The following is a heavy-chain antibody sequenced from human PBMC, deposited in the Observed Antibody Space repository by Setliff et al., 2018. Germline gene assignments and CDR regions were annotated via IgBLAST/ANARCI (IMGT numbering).Heavy chain of an antibody. J-gene: IGHJ4*02. Sequence: GGSLRLSCTASGFTFGDYAMSWVRQAPGKGLEWVGFIRSKAYGGTTEYAASVKGRFTISRDDSKSIAYLQMNSLKTEDTAVYYCARGTGTYSDLDYWGQGTLVTVSS. CDR3: ARGTGTYSDLDY. V-gene: IGHV3-49*04. D-gene: IGHD1-26*01. CDR1: GFTFGDYA. CDR2: IRSKAYGGTT.